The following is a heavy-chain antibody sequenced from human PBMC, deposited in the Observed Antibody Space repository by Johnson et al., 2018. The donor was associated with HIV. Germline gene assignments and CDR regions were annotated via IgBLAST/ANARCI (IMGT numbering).Heavy chain of an antibody. CDR3: ARDRVPAAIGLAYRGAFDI. Sequence: GKGLEWVSLIYSGGSTYYADSVKGRFTISRDNSKNTLYLQMNSLRAEDTAVYYCARDRVPAAIGLAYRGAFDIWGQGTVVTVSS. J-gene: IGHJ3*02. D-gene: IGHD2-2*02. CDR2: IYSGGST. V-gene: IGHV3-66*01.